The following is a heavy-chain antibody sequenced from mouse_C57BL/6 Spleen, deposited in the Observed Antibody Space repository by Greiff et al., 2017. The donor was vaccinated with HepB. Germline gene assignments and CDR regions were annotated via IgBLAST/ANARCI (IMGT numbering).Heavy chain of an antibody. CDR1: GFTFTDYY. CDR2: IRNKANGYTT. D-gene: IGHD2-5*01. J-gene: IGHJ1*03. Sequence: EVMLVESGGGLVQPGGSLSLSCAASGFTFTDYYMSWVRQPPGKALEWLGFIRNKANGYTTEYSASVKGRFTISRDNSQSILYLQMNALRAEDSATYYCARLYSNYFYWYFDVWGTGTTVTVSS. V-gene: IGHV7-3*01. CDR3: ARLYSNYFYWYFDV.